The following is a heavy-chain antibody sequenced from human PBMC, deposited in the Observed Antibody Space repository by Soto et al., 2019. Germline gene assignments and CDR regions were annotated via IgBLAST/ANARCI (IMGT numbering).Heavy chain of an antibody. Sequence: EVQLLESGGGLVHPGGSLRLSCAASGFTFSSYAMSWVRQAPGKGLEWVSAISGSGGSTYYADSVKGRFTISRDNSKNTLYLQMNSLRAEDTAVYYCARRAASGRHFDHWGQGTLVSVSS. V-gene: IGHV3-23*01. CDR1: GFTFSSYA. D-gene: IGHD6-13*01. CDR2: ISGSGGST. CDR3: ARRAASGRHFDH. J-gene: IGHJ4*02.